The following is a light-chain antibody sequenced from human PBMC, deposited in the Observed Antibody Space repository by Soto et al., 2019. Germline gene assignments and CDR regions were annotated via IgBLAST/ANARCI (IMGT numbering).Light chain of an antibody. CDR3: PKYNSAPHT. CDR1: QGISNY. J-gene: IGKJ2*01. CDR2: AAS. Sequence: DIQMTQSPSSLSASVGDRVTITCRASQGISNYLAWYRQKPGKVPKLLIYAASTLQSGVPSRFSGSGSGKDFTLTISSLQPEDVATYYCPKYNSAPHTFGQGTKLEIK. V-gene: IGKV1-27*01.